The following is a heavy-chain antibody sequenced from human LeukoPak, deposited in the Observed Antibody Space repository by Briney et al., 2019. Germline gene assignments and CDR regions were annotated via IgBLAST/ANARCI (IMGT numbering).Heavy chain of an antibody. CDR1: GFTFSSYE. D-gene: IGHD2-15*01. Sequence: PGGSLRLSCAASGFTFSSYEMNWVRQAPGKGLEWVSYISSSGSTIYYADSVKGRFTISRDNAKNSLYLQMNSLRAEDTAVYYCARDDLGVNCGGGSCLSYYYYMDVWGKGTTVTISS. J-gene: IGHJ6*03. CDR3: ARDDLGVNCGGGSCLSYYYYMDV. V-gene: IGHV3-48*03. CDR2: ISSSGSTI.